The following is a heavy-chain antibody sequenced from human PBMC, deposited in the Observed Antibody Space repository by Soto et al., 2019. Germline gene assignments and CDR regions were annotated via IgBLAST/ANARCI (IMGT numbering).Heavy chain of an antibody. Sequence: ASVKVSCKASGGTFSSYAISWVRQAPGKGLEWMGGFDPEDGETIYAQKFQGRVTMTEDTSTDTAYMELSSLRSEDTAVYYCATCDSSGWCNWFDPWGQGTLVTVSS. CDR3: ATCDSSGWCNWFDP. CDR1: GGTFSSYA. V-gene: IGHV1-24*01. CDR2: FDPEDGET. D-gene: IGHD6-19*01. J-gene: IGHJ5*02.